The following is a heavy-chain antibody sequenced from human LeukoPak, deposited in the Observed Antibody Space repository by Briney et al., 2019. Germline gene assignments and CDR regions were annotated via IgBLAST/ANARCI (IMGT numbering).Heavy chain of an antibody. V-gene: IGHV1-18*01. J-gene: IGHJ3*02. CDR1: GYTFTSYG. CDR3: ARTDSPGDAFDI. Sequence: ASVKVSCEASGYTFTSYGISWVRQAPGQGLEWMGWISAHKANTNYAQKLQGRVTMTTDASTSTAYMELRSLRSDDTAVYYCARTDSPGDAFDIWGQGTLVTVSS. CDR2: ISAHKANT. D-gene: IGHD3-22*01.